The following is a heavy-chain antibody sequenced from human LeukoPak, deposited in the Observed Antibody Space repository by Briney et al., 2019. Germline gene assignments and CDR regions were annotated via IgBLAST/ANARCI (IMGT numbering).Heavy chain of an antibody. CDR1: GGSISSYY. Sequence: SETLSLTCTVSGGSISSYYWSWIRQPPGKGLEWIGYIYYSGSTNYNPSLKSRVTISVDTSKNQFSLKLSSVTAADTAVYYCARDAVFYDSSGYYYGLDYWGQGTLVTVSS. D-gene: IGHD3-22*01. CDR3: ARDAVFYDSSGYYYGLDY. CDR2: IYYSGST. J-gene: IGHJ4*02. V-gene: IGHV4-59*12.